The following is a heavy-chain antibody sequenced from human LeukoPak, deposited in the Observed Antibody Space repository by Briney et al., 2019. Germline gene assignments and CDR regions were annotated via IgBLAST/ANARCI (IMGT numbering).Heavy chain of an antibody. CDR3: ARDRGGTHYVDY. CDR2: IWSDGSNQ. CDR1: GFSFSSFG. Sequence: PGGSLRLSCAASGFSFSSFGMNWVRQAPGKGLERVAVIWSDGSNQYYVDSVKGRFTISRDNSKNTLYLQMNSLRGEDTAVYYCARDRGGTHYVDYWGQGTLVIVSS. V-gene: IGHV3-33*01. D-gene: IGHD1-26*01. J-gene: IGHJ4*02.